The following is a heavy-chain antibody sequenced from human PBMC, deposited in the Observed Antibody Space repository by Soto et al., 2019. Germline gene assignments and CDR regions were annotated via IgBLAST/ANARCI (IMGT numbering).Heavy chain of an antibody. V-gene: IGHV4-59*01. CDR2: IYYSGST. Sequence: SETLSITCNVPGGSISSYYWSWIRQPPGKGLEWIGYIYYSGSTNYNPSLKSRVTISVDTSKNQFSLKLSSVTAADTAVYYCARDHSPHYYDSSGYYSWSDPLGQGTLVTVSS. CDR3: ARDHSPHYYDSSGYYSWSDP. D-gene: IGHD3-22*01. CDR1: GGSISSYY. J-gene: IGHJ5*02.